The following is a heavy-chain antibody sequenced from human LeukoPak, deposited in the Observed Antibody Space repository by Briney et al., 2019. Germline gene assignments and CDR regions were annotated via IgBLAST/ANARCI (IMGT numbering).Heavy chain of an antibody. CDR2: ISYDGSNK. CDR3: AKVAGGYYFDY. CDR1: GFTFRSYW. Sequence: SLRLSCAVSGFTFRSYWMHWVRQAPGKGLEWVAVISYDGSNKYYADSVKGRFTISRDNSKNTLYLQMNSPRAEDTAVYYCAKVAGGYYFDYWGQGTLVTVSS. J-gene: IGHJ4*02. V-gene: IGHV3-30*18. D-gene: IGHD6-13*01.